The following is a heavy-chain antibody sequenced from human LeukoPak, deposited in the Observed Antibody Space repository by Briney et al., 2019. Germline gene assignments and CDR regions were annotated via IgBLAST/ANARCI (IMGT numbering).Heavy chain of an antibody. CDR1: GFTFRDFW. D-gene: IGHD6-19*01. Sequence: QPGGSLRLSCAASGFTFRDFWMNWVRQAPGKGLEWVASIKQDGSEKYYVDSVKGRFSISRDNAKNSLHLQMNSLRAEDTAVYYCARDHTVDGLVFDYWGQGILVTVSS. V-gene: IGHV3-7*01. CDR3: ARDHTVDGLVFDY. CDR2: IKQDGSEK. J-gene: IGHJ4*02.